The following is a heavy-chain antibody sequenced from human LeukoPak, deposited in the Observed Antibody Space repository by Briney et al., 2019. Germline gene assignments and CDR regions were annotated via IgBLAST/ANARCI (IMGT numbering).Heavy chain of an antibody. CDR1: GYTLTEIS. Sequence: GASVKVSCKVSGYTLTEISMHWVRQAPGKGLEWMGGFDPEDGETIYAQKFQGRATMTEDTSTDTASMELSSLRSEDTAVYYCATEGVFDIVVIPAASDAFDIWGQGTMVTVSS. D-gene: IGHD2-2*01. J-gene: IGHJ3*02. CDR2: FDPEDGET. CDR3: ATEGVFDIVVIPAASDAFDI. V-gene: IGHV1-24*01.